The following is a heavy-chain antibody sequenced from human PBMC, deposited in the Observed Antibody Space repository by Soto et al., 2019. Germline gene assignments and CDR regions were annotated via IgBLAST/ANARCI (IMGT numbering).Heavy chain of an antibody. CDR3: ARDWFGIDY. V-gene: IGHV1-18*01. CDR2: INHYNGNT. Sequence: QVQLVQSGAEVKKPGASVKVSCKASGYTFTSYGISWVRQAPGQGLEWMGWINHYNGNTNYAQKLQGRVTMTTDTSAIAAYIELRSLRSGDTAVYYCARDWFGIDYWGQGTLVTVSS. J-gene: IGHJ4*02. D-gene: IGHD3-16*01. CDR1: GYTFTSYG.